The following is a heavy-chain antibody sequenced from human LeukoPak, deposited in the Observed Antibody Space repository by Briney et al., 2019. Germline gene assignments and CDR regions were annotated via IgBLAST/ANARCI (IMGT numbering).Heavy chain of an antibody. D-gene: IGHD3-10*01. CDR3: ARDLTMVRGVPFYYYYMDV. Sequence: ASVKVSCKASGYTFTSYGISWVRQTPGQGLEWMGWISAYNGNTNYAQKLQGRVTMTTDTSTSTAYMELRSLRSDDTAVYYCARDLTMVRGVPFYYYYMDVWGKGTTVTVSS. CDR1: GYTFTSYG. V-gene: IGHV1-18*01. J-gene: IGHJ6*03. CDR2: ISAYNGNT.